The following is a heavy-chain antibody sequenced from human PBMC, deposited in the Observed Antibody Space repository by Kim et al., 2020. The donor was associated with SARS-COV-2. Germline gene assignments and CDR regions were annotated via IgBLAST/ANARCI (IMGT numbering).Heavy chain of an antibody. J-gene: IGHJ6*02. D-gene: IGHD5-18*01. Sequence: YAQKFQGRFTMTRGTSTSTVYMGLSSLRSEETAVYYCARVDTAMGRSMDVWGQGTTVTVSS. CDR3: ARVDTAMGRSMDV. V-gene: IGHV1-46*01.